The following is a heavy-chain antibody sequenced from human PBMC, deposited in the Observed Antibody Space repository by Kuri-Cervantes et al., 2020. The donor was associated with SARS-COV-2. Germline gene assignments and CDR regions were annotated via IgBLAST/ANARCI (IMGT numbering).Heavy chain of an antibody. V-gene: IGHV3-21*01. CDR3: ARGELGISDY. CDR1: GFTFSSYA. Sequence: LSLTCAASGFTFSSYAMSWVRQAPGKGLEWVSSISSSSSYIYYADSVKGRFTISRDNAKNSLYLQMNSLRAEDTAVYYCARGELGISDYWGQGTLVTVSS. CDR2: ISSSSSYI. J-gene: IGHJ4*02. D-gene: IGHD7-27*01.